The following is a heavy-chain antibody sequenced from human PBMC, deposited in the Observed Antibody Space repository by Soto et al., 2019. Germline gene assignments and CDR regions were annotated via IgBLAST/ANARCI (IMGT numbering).Heavy chain of an antibody. V-gene: IGHV3-48*01. J-gene: IGHJ4*02. Sequence: GGSLRLSCAASGFTFSSYSMNWVRQAPGKGLGWVSYISSNRSTKYYADSVKGRFTISRDNSKNTLYLQMNSLRAEDTAVYYCARGPGFSDYWGQGTLVTVSS. CDR3: ARGPGFSDY. CDR2: ISSNRSTK. CDR1: GFTFSSYS.